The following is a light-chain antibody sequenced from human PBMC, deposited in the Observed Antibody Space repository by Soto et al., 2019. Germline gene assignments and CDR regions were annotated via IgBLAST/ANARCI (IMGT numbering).Light chain of an antibody. J-gene: IGKJ4*01. CDR3: QKYYTTPLT. CDR2: WAS. CDR1: QSVFYISHNKNY. Sequence: DIVMTQSSDSMAVSLGDRATIRCKSSQSVFYISHNKNYLAWYQKKPGQPPKLLIYWASTRESGVPDRFTGSGSETDGTLTLNSLQAEEVAVDYGQKYYTTPLTGGGGNQGAIK. V-gene: IGKV4-1*01.